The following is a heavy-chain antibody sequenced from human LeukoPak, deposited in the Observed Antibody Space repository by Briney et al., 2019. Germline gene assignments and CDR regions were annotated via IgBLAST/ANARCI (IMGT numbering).Heavy chain of an antibody. CDR2: IYYSGSA. D-gene: IGHD6-13*01. J-gene: IGHJ5*02. Sequence: SETLSLTCTVSGGSISSGDYYWSWIRQPPGKGLEWIGYIYYSGSANYTPSLKSRVTISVDTSKNQFSLKLNSVTAADTAVYYCARDRGSSSWYVWFDPWGQGTLVTVSS. CDR3: ARDRGSSSWYVWFDP. CDR1: GGSISSGDYY. V-gene: IGHV4-61*08.